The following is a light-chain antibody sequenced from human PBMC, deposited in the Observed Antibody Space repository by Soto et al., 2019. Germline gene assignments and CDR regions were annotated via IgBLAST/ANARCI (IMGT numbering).Light chain of an antibody. CDR1: QSVLSTSNNKNY. V-gene: IGKV4-1*01. CDR2: WAS. J-gene: IGKJ3*01. Sequence: DIVMTQSPDSLAASLGERATINCKSSQSVLSTSNNKNYLAWYQQKPGQPPKLLMYWASTRESGVPDRFSGSGSGTDFTLTISSLQSEDVAVYYCQQSYSSNTFGPGTKVDIK. CDR3: QQSYSSNT.